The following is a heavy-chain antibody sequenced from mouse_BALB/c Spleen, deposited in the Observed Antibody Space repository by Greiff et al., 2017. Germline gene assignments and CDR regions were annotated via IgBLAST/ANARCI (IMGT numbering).Heavy chain of an antibody. V-gene: IGHV3-2*02. J-gene: IGHJ3*01. Sequence: EVKVEESGPGLVKPSQSLSLTCTVTGYSITSDYAWNWIRQFPGNKLEWMGYISYSGSTSYNPSLKSRISITRDTSKNQFFLQLNSVTTEDTATYYCARDGPGFAYWGQGTLVTVSA. CDR3: ARDGPGFAY. CDR1: GYSITSDYA. D-gene: IGHD2-3*01. CDR2: ISYSGST.